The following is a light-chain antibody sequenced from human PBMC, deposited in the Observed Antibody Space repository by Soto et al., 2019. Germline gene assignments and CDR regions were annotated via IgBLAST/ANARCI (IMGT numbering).Light chain of an antibody. CDR3: QVYLNWLT. V-gene: IGKV3-15*01. CDR2: GSS. Sequence: EIVMTQSPATLFVSPGERATLSCRASQSVSSNLVWYQQKPGQAPRLLIYGSSTRATGIPARFSGSGSGTEFTLTISSLQSEDFTVYYCQVYLNWLTFGGGTKVDFK. J-gene: IGKJ4*01. CDR1: QSVSSN.